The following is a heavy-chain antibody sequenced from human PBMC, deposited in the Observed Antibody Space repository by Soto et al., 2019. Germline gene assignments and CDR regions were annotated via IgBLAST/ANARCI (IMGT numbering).Heavy chain of an antibody. CDR3: ARDGLTPIYYYYGMDV. CDR2: TYYRSKWYN. CDR1: GDSVSSNSAA. V-gene: IGHV6-1*01. D-gene: IGHD3-9*01. J-gene: IGHJ6*02. Sequence: SQTLSLPCAISGDSVSSNSAAWNWIRQSPSRGLEWLGRTYYRSKWYNDYAVSVKSRITINPDTSKNQFSLQLNSVTPEDTAVYYCARDGLTPIYYYYGMDVWGQGTTGTVSS.